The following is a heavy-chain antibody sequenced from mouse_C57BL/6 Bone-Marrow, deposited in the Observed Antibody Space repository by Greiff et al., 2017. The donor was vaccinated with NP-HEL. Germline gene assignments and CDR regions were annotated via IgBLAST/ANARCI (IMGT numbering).Heavy chain of an antibody. CDR1: GFTFSSYA. J-gene: IGHJ3*01. Sequence: DVMLVESGGGLVKPGGSLKLSCAASGFTFSSYAMSWVRQTPEKRLEWVATISDGGSYTYYPDNVKGRFTISRDNAKNNLYLQMSHLKSEDTAMYYCASDGAYYSNYNQEFFAYWGQGTLVTVSA. CDR3: ASDGAYYSNYNQEFFAY. CDR2: ISDGGSYT. D-gene: IGHD2-5*01. V-gene: IGHV5-4*03.